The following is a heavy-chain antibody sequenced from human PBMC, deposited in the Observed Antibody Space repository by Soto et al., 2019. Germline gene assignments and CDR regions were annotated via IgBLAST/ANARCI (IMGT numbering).Heavy chain of an antibody. D-gene: IGHD3-10*01. CDR3: ANNSGWFNT. J-gene: IGHJ5*02. V-gene: IGHV3-23*01. CDR2: INGGGETT. CDR1: GFSFSTTD. Sequence: EFQVMQSGGGFVQPGGSLRLACVASGFSFSTTDMSWVRQAPGKGLDWVSTINGGGETTYYADSVRGRFTISRDNSKNTVYLQMDGLRVDDTAFYYCANNSGWFNTWGQGDLVIVSS.